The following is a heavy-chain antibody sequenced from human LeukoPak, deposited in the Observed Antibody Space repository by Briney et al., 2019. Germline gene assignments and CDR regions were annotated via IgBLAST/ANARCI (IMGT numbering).Heavy chain of an antibody. CDR3: ATGLISAYEI. V-gene: IGHV3-30*02. CDR1: GFTFSSYG. J-gene: IGHJ3*02. CDR2: IRYDGSNK. Sequence: PGGSLRLSCAASGFTFSSYGMHWVRQAPGKGLEWVAFIRYDGSNKYYADSVKGRFTISRDNSKNTLYLQMNSLRAEDTAVYYCATGLISAYEIWGQGTMLTVSS. D-gene: IGHD3-16*01.